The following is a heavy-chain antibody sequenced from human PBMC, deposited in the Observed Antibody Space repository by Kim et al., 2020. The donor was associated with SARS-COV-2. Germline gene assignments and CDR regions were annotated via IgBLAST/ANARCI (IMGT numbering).Heavy chain of an antibody. CDR2: IYYSGST. D-gene: IGHD2-21*02. CDR3: AGVVTTLWGLHYYYYYGMDV. J-gene: IGHJ6*02. V-gene: IGHV4-59*13. CDR1: GGSISSYY. Sequence: SETLSLTCTVSGGSISSYYWSWIRQPPGKGLEWIGYIYYSGSTNYNPSLKSRVTISVDTSKNQFSLKLSSVTAADTAVYYCAGVVTTLWGLHYYYYYGMDVWGQGTTVTVSS.